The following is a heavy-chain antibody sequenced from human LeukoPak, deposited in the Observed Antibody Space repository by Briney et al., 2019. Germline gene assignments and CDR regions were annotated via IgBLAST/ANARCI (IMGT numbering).Heavy chain of an antibody. CDR3: ARDNGAVAGLAYYFDY. J-gene: IGHJ4*02. V-gene: IGHV3-21*01. Sequence: PGGSLRLSCAASGFTFSSYSMNWVRQAPGKGLEWVSSISSSSYIYYADSVKGRFTISRDNAKNSLYLQMNSLRAEDTAVYYCARDNGAVAGLAYYFDYWGQGTLVTVSS. CDR1: GFTFSSYS. CDR2: ISSSSYI. D-gene: IGHD6-19*01.